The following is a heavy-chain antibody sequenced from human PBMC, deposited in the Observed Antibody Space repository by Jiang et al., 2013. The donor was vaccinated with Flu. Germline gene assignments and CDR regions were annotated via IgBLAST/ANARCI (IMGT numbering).Heavy chain of an antibody. CDR3: ASSYSYDSSGSLGY. CDR1: GYSFTSYW. Sequence: GAEVKKPGESLKISCKGSGYSFTSYWIGWVRQMPGKGLEWMGIIYPGDSDTRYSPSFQGQVTISADKFLSTAYLQWSSLKASDSAMYFCASSYSYDSSGSLGYWGQGTLVTVSS. V-gene: IGHV5-51*01. J-gene: IGHJ4*02. CDR2: IYPGDSDT. D-gene: IGHD3-22*01.